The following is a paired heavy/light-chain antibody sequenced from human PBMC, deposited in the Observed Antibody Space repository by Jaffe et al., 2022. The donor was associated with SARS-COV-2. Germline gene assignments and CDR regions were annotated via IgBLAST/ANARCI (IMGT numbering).Light chain of an antibody. CDR2: WAS. CDR1: QSVLSSSKNKNY. V-gene: IGKV4-1*01. Sequence: DIVMTQSPDSLAVSLGVRATIKCKSSQSVLSSSKNKNYLAWYQQKPGQPPKLLISWASTRESGVPDRFSGSGSGTDFTLTISSLQAEDVAVYYCQQYYSTPPWTFGQGTKVEIK. J-gene: IGKJ1*01. CDR3: QQYYSTPPWT.
Heavy chain of an antibody. V-gene: IGHV3-53*01. CDR2: IYTGDTT. Sequence: EVQLVESGGGLIQPGGSLRLSCAASGFTVSSNYLSWVRQAPGKGLEWVSGIYTGDTTYYADSVKGRFTISRDNSKNTLYLQMNSLRAEDTAVYYCARGYWGATGPCDYWGQGALVTVSS. D-gene: IGHD1-26*01. CDR3: ARGYWGATGPCDY. J-gene: IGHJ4*02. CDR1: GFTVSSNY.